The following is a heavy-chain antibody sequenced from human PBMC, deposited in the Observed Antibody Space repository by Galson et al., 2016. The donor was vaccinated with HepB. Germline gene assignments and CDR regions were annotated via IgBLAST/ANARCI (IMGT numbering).Heavy chain of an antibody. CDR2: IFQSEGT. V-gene: IGHV4-4*02. J-gene: IGHJ5*02. CDR3: AKETDYRHPNWFGP. D-gene: IGHD4/OR15-4a*01. Sequence: SETLSLTCAVSGGSINSTTWWTWVRQHPGKGLEWIGEIFQSEGTNYIPSLKSRVNISLDSSNSRFPLMITSVSAADTAVYYCAKETDYRHPNWFGPWGQGTLVTVSS. CDR1: GGSINSTTW.